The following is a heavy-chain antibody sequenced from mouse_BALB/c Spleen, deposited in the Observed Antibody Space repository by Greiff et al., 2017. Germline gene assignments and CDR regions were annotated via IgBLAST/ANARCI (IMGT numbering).Heavy chain of an antibody. CDR3: ARWYTGYFDV. V-gene: IGHV1-7*01. D-gene: IGHD1-1*01. CDR2: INPSTGYT. CDR1: GYTFTSYW. Sequence: VKVVESGAELAKPGASVKMSCKASGYTFTSYWMHWVKQRPGQGLEWIGYINPSTGYTEYNQKFKDKATLTADKSSSTAYMQLSSLTSEDSAVYYCARWYTGYFDVWGAGTTVTVSS. J-gene: IGHJ1*01.